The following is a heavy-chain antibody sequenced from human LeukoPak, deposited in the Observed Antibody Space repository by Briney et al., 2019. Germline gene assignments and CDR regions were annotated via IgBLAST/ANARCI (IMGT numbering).Heavy chain of an antibody. D-gene: IGHD3-9*01. V-gene: IGHV3-23*01. CDR2: ISGSGGST. CDR1: GFTFSSYA. J-gene: IGHJ5*02. Sequence: GGSLRLSCAASGFTFSSYAMSWVRQAPGNGLDWVSAISGSGGSTYYADSVKGRFTISRDNSKNTLYLQMNSLRAEDTALFFRQKPAYDILTGLRPFDPWGQGTLVTVSS. CDR3: QKPAYDILTGLRPFDP.